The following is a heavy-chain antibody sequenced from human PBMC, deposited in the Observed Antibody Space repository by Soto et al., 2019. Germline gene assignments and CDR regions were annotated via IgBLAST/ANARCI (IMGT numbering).Heavy chain of an antibody. CDR3: ARFADYDSSGYYPPFDY. Sequence: PGGSLRLSCAASGFTFSSYGMHWVRQAPGKGLEWVAVIWYDGSNKCYADSVKGRFTISRDNSKNTLYLQMNSLRAEDTAVYYCARFADYDSSGYYPPFDYWGQGTLVTVSS. V-gene: IGHV3-33*01. J-gene: IGHJ4*02. CDR1: GFTFSSYG. D-gene: IGHD3-22*01. CDR2: IWYDGSNK.